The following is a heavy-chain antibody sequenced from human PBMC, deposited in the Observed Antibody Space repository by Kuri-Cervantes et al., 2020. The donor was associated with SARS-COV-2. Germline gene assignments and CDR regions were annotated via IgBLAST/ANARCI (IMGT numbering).Heavy chain of an antibody. CDR1: GFTFSSYA. D-gene: IGHD1-26*01. CDR2: ISGSGGST. CDR3: AKDLSGSYYFDY. Sequence: GESLKISCAASGFTFSSYAMSWVRQAPGKGLEWVSAISGSGGSTYYADSVKGRFTISRDNSKNTLHLQMNSLRAEDTAVYYCAKDLSGSYYFDYWGQGTLVTVSS. V-gene: IGHV3-23*01. J-gene: IGHJ4*02.